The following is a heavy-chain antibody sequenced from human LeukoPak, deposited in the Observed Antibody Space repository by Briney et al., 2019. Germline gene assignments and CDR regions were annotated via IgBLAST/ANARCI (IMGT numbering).Heavy chain of an antibody. V-gene: IGHV4-39*07. CDR1: GGSISSRSYY. CDR3: ARYGLLGLSEINGFDI. J-gene: IGHJ3*02. D-gene: IGHD2-2*01. Sequence: SETLSLTCTVSGGSISSRSYYWGWIRQPPGKGLEWIGNIYYSGSTYYNPSLKSRVTISVDRSKNQFSLKLSSVTATDTAVYYCARYGLLGLSEINGFDIWGQGTMVTVSA. CDR2: IYYSGST.